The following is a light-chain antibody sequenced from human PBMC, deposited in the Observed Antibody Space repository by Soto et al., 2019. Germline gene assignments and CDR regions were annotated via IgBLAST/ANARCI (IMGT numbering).Light chain of an antibody. CDR2: DAS. J-gene: IGKJ1*01. Sequence: DIRMTRSPPTLSASVGDRVTITCRASQSIDNRLARYQQKPGNAPRLLIHDASSLDSGVPSRFSGSGYGTRFTLTISSLQPDDFATYFCQQYTTFWTFGQGTKVDIK. CDR3: QQYTTFWT. CDR1: QSIDNR. V-gene: IGKV1-5*01.